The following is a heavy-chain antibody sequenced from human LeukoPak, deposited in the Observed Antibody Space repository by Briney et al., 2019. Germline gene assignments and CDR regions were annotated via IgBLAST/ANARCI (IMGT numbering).Heavy chain of an antibody. J-gene: IGHJ5*02. CDR2: IYYSGST. Sequence: SETLSLTRTVSGDSISSYFWSWIRQPPGKGLEWIGYIYYSGSTNYNPSLKSRVTISVDTSKNQFPLKLSSVTAADTAVYYCARGLDWFDPWGQGTLVTVSS. CDR1: GDSISSYF. V-gene: IGHV4-59*01. CDR3: ARGLDWFDP.